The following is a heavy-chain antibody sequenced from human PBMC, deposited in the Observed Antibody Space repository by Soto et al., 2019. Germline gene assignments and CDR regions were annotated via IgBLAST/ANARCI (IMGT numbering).Heavy chain of an antibody. J-gene: IGHJ6*02. Sequence: SETLSLTCSVSGDSISREIYYWTWIRQHPGKGLEWIGYIFYGGSTYYNPPLKGRASISMDTSKNQFSLNVTSVTPADSAVYFCARDRYSYGLGSPPVGDVWGRGTTVTVSS. CDR1: GDSISREIYY. V-gene: IGHV4-31*03. CDR3: ARDRYSYGLGSPPVGDV. D-gene: IGHD3-10*01. CDR2: IFYGGST.